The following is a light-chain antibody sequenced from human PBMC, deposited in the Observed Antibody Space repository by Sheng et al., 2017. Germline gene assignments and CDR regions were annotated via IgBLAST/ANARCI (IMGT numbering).Light chain of an antibody. CDR2: DTF. CDR1: QNVSLS. J-gene: IGKJ2*01. V-gene: IGKV3-20*01. CDR3: QQYSRSPPT. Sequence: IVLTQSPVTLSLSSGETATLSCKASQNVSLSLAWYQQRPGRSPRLLIYDTFLRATGTPARFSGSGSGADFTLTISRLEPEDFAVYYCQQYSRSPPTFGQGTKLE.